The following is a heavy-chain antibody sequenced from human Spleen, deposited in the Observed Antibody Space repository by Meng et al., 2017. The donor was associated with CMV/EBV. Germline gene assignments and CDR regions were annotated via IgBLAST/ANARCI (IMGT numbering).Heavy chain of an antibody. CDR3: ARDKYSVIIRTQTSGTFDI. J-gene: IGHJ3*02. CDR1: GYTFISFG. Sequence: VKVSCKASGYTFISFGIGWVRQAPGQGLEWMGGIIPMFGTANYAQKFQDRVTITADRSTNTAYMELSSLRSEDTAVYYCARDKYSVIIRTQTSGTFDIWGQGTLVTVSS. D-gene: IGHD2/OR15-2a*01. CDR2: IIPMFGTA. V-gene: IGHV1-69*06.